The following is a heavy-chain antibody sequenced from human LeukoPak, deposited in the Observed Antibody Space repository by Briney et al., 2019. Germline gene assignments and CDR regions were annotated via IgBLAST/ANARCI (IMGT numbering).Heavy chain of an antibody. CDR3: ARLKGYSSGWYPSYYFDY. CDR1: GGSISSGSYY. Sequence: KPSQTLSLTCTVSGGSISSGSYYWSWIRQPAGKGLERIGYIYYAGSTNYNPSLKSRVTISVDTSKNQFSLKLSSVTAADTAVYYCARLKGYSSGWYPSYYFDYWGQGTLVTVSS. CDR2: IYYAGST. V-gene: IGHV4-61*09. D-gene: IGHD6-19*01. J-gene: IGHJ4*02.